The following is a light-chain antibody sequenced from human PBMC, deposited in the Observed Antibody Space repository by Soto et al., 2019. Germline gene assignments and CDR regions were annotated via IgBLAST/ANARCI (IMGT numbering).Light chain of an antibody. CDR3: LPYDSSLSGWV. Sequence: QSVLTQPPSVSGAPGQRVTISCTGSSSNIGAGYDVQWYQQLPGTAPKLLIYGNSNRPSGVPDRFSGSKSGTSASLAITGLQAEDEADYSCLPYDSSLSGWVFGGGTKLTVL. CDR2: GNS. CDR1: SSNIGAGYD. V-gene: IGLV1-40*01. J-gene: IGLJ3*02.